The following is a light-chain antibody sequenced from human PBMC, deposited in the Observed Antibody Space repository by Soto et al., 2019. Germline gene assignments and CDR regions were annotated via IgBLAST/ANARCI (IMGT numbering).Light chain of an antibody. CDR3: QQSYSNTFT. V-gene: IGKV1-39*01. CDR2: AAS. Sequence: DIQMTQYPSTLSASVGDRVTITCRASQSISSWLDWYQKKQGKAPKLLIYAASSLQSGVPSRLSGSGSGTDFTITISSLQTEDFETYYCQQSYSNTFTFGGGTKVDI. CDR1: QSISSW. J-gene: IGKJ4*01.